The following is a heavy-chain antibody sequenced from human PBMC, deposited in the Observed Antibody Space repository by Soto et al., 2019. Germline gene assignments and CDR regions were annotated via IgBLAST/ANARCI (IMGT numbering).Heavy chain of an antibody. Sequence: EVQLVESGRGLVQPGGSLRLSCAASGFSVSSNYMTWLRQAPGKGLEWVSLIQSGGTTYYAGSVKGRFTISSATSENSLHFEMDTLRGAAPAVYYCASADVRCDGVFCYWGPVDVCARCTTVTIPS. CDR1: GFSVSSNY. V-gene: IGHV3-66*01. J-gene: IGHJ6*03. D-gene: IGHD2-15*01. CDR2: IQSGGTT. CDR3: ASADVRCDGVFCYWGPVDV.